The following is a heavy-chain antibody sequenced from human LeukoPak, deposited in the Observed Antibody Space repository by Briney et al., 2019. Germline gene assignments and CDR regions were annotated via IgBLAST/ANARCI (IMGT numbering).Heavy chain of an antibody. CDR1: GFTFSSYS. CDR3: AKDPGHLRSSGWVVLDY. CDR2: ISGSGGST. D-gene: IGHD6-19*01. Sequence: PGGSLRLSCAASGFTFSSYSVNWVRQAPGKGLEWVSAISGSGGSTYYADSVKGRFTISRDNSKNTLYLQMNSLRAEDTAVYYCAKDPGHLRSSGWVVLDYWGQGTLVTVSP. V-gene: IGHV3-23*01. J-gene: IGHJ4*02.